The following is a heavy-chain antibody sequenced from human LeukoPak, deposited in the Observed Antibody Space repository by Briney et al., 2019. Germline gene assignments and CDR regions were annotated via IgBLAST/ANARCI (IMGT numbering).Heavy chain of an antibody. V-gene: IGHV1-2*02. J-gene: IGHJ4*02. CDR1: GYTFTSYG. CDR3: ARDGNCSGGSCSLDY. D-gene: IGHD2-15*01. Sequence: GASVKVSCKASGYTFTSYGISWVRQAPGQGLEWMGWINPNSGGTNYAQKFQGRVTMTRDTSINSAYMELRRLRSDDTAVYYCARDGNCSGGSCSLDYWGQGTLVTVSS. CDR2: INPNSGGT.